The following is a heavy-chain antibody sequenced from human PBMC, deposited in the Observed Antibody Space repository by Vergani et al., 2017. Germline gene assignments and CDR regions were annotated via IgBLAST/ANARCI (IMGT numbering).Heavy chain of an antibody. V-gene: IGHV1-69*01. CDR2: IIPIFGTA. D-gene: IGHD2-2*01. J-gene: IGHJ6*03. CDR3: ARAGTYCSSTSCRGNYYYYMDV. CDR1: GGTFSSYA. Sequence: QVQLVQSGAEVKKPGSSVKVSCKASGGTFSSYAISWVRQAPGQGLEWMGGIIPIFGTANYAQKFQGRVTITADESTSPAYMELSSLRSEDTAVYYCARAGTYCSSTSCRGNYYYYMDVWGKGTTVTVSS.